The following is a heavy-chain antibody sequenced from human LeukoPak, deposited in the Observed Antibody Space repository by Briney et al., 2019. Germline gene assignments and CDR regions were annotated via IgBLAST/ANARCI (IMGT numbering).Heavy chain of an antibody. D-gene: IGHD6-19*01. J-gene: IGHJ5*02. CDR1: GFAFSSYA. V-gene: IGHV3-23*01. CDR2: ITGSGDST. Sequence: TGGSLRLSCVASGFAFSSYAISWVRQAPGKGLEWVSAITGSGDSTYYADSVKGRFSISKDISKNTLYLQMNSLRAEDTAVYYCTKDRLSSGWYNYFDPWGQGTLVTVSS. CDR3: TKDRLSSGWYNYFDP.